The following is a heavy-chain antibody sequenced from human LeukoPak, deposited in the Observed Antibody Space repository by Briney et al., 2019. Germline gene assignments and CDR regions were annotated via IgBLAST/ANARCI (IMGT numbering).Heavy chain of an antibody. CDR3: AKALEQETVIALDS. CDR2: ISGSGGST. D-gene: IGHD6-13*01. Sequence: GGSLRLSCAASGFTFSTYAMSWVRQAPGKGLAWVSAISGSGGSTYYADSVKGRFTISRDNSKNTLYLQMNSLRAEDTSIYFCAKALEQETVIALDSWGQGTLVTVFS. V-gene: IGHV3-23*01. J-gene: IGHJ4*02. CDR1: GFTFSTYA.